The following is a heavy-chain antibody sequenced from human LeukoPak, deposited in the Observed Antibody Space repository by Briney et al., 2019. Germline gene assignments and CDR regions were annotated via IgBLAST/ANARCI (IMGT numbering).Heavy chain of an antibody. J-gene: IGHJ4*02. V-gene: IGHV3-30-3*01. D-gene: IGHD6-13*01. Sequence: PGGSLRLSCAASGFTFSSYAMHWVRQAPGKGLEWVAVISYDGSNKYYADSVKGRFTISRDNSKNTLYLQMNSLRAEDTAVYYCARADTAAAGTDYWGQGTLVTVSS. CDR2: ISYDGSNK. CDR1: GFTFSSYA. CDR3: ARADTAAAGTDY.